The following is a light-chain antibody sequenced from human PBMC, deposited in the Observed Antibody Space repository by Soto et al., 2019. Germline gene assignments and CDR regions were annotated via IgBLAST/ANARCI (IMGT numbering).Light chain of an antibody. J-gene: IGLJ2*01. CDR2: GVS. CDR3: SSYSSSSTLV. Sequence: QSALTQPASVSGSPGQSITISCTGTSTDVGGYNYVSWYQHHPGKAPKLMIYGVSNRPSGVSNRFSGSKSGNTASLTISGLQAEDEADYYCSSYSSSSTLVFGGGTKLTVL. CDR1: STDVGGYNY. V-gene: IGLV2-14*01.